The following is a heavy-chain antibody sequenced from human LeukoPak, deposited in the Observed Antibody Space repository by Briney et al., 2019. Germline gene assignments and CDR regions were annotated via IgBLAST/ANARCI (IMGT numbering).Heavy chain of an antibody. CDR2: IDPRDSYI. J-gene: IGHJ2*01. CDR3: ARHFNQYHDSGSYYSNYCYFDL. D-gene: IGHD3-10*01. V-gene: IGHV5-10-1*01. CDR1: GYSFSNNW. Sequence: GESLKISCQGSGYSFSNNWISWVRQMPGKGLEWMGRIDPRDSYITYSPSFQGHVTISVDKSITTAYLQWSTLKASDTATYYCARHFNQYHDSGSYYSNYCYFDLWGRGTLVTVSS.